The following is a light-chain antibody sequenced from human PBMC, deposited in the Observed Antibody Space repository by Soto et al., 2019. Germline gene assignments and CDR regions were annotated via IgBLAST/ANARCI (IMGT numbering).Light chain of an antibody. J-gene: IGLJ1*01. CDR2: YDD. CDR1: SSNIGNNA. V-gene: IGLV1-36*01. CDR3: AAWDDSLNGYV. Sequence: QSVLTQPPSVSEAPRQRVTISCSGSSSNIGNNAVNWYQQLPGKAPKLLIYYDDLLPSGVSDRFSGSKSGTSASLAISGLQSEEEADYYYAAWDDSLNGYVFGTGTKLTVL.